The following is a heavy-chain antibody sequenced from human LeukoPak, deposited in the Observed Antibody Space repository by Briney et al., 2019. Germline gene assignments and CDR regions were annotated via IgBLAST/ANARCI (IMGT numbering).Heavy chain of an antibody. CDR1: GGSFSGYY. CDR2: INHSGST. D-gene: IGHD6-13*01. J-gene: IGHJ5*02. V-gene: IGHV4-34*01. Sequence: PSETLSLTCAVYGGSFSGYYWSWIRQPPGKGLEGSGEINHSGSTNYNPALKSRVTISVDTSKNQFSLKLSSVTAADTAVYYCARAGPGYSSSWYGSKSYNWFDPWGQGTLVTVSS. CDR3: ARAGPGYSSSWYGSKSYNWFDP.